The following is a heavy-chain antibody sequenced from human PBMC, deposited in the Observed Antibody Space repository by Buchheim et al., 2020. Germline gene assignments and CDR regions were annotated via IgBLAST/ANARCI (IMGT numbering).Heavy chain of an antibody. CDR3: ARRYSGSFPVRWWYFDL. CDR1: GYTFTSYY. D-gene: IGHD1-26*01. J-gene: IGHJ2*01. V-gene: IGHV1-46*03. CDR2: INPSGGST. Sequence: QVQLVQSGAEVKKPGASVKVSCKASGYTFTSYYMHWVRQAPGQGLEWMGIINPSGGSTSYAQKFQGRVTMTRNTSTSTVYMELSSLRSEDTAVYYCARRYSGSFPVRWWYFDLWGRGTL.